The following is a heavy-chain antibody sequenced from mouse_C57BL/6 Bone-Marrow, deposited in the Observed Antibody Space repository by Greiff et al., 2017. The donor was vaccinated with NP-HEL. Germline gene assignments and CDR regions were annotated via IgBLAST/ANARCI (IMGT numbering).Heavy chain of an antibody. CDR3: ARTLAHYYGSRAGY. Sequence: VQLQQSGAELVKPGASVKLSCKASGYTFTEYTIHWVKQRSGQGLEWIGWFYPGSGSIKYNEKFKDKATLTADKSSSTAYMQLSSLTSEDSAVYYCARTLAHYYGSRAGYWGQGTTLTVSS. CDR2: FYPGSGSI. J-gene: IGHJ2*01. D-gene: IGHD1-1*01. CDR1: GYTFTEYT. V-gene: IGHV1-62-2*01.